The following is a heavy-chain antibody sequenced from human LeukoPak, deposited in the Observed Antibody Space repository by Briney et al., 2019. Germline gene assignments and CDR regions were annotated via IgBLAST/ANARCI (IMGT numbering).Heavy chain of an antibody. V-gene: IGHV6-1*01. D-gene: IGHD5-12*01. J-gene: IGHJ5*02. CDR2: TYYRSKWYN. Sequence: SQTLSLTCAISGDSVSSNSAAWSWIRQSPSGGLEWLGGTYYRSKWYNDYAVSVKSRITINPDTSKNQFSLQLNSVNPEDTAVYYCASSLYSGYDIRFDPWGQGTLVTVSS. CDR3: ASSLYSGYDIRFDP. CDR1: GDSVSSNSAA.